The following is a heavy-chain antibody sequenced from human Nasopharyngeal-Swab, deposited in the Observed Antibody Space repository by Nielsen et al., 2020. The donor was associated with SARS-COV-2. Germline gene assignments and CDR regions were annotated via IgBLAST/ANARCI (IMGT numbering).Heavy chain of an antibody. V-gene: IGHV3-23*01. J-gene: IGHJ4*02. CDR2: ISGGGASE. CDR3: ARDPDWYWYAIDS. CDR1: GFTFTSYA. Sequence: GESLKISCAASGFTFTSYAMTWVRQAPGKGLEWVSSISGGGASEEYADSVKGRFTISRDYSKTMLYLQMHSLRAEDTAVYYCARDPDWYWYAIDSWGQGTLVTVSS. D-gene: IGHD2-8*02.